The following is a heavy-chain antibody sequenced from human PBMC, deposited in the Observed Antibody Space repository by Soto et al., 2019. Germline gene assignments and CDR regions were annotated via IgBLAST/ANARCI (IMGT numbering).Heavy chain of an antibody. Sequence: PGGSLRLSCAASGFTFSSYAMSWVRQAPGKGLEWVSAISGSGGSTYYADSVKGRFTISRDNSKNTLYLQMNSLRAEDTAVYYCARTPQSVYNLHVWGQGTTVTVSS. J-gene: IGHJ6*02. V-gene: IGHV3-23*01. CDR1: GFTFSSYA. CDR3: ARTPQSVYNLHV. D-gene: IGHD1-1*01. CDR2: ISGSGGST.